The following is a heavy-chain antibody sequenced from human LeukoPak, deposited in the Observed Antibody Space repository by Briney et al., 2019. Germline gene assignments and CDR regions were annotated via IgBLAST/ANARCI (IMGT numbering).Heavy chain of an antibody. CDR3: ARQGHSSSWYFNWFDP. CDR1: GYSFTSYW. CDR2: IYPGDSDT. V-gene: IGHV5-51*01. J-gene: IGHJ5*02. Sequence: GESLKISCKGSGYSFTSYWIGWVRQMPGKGLEWVGIIYPGDSDTRYSPSFQGQVTTSADKSISTAYLQWSSLKASDTAMYYCARQGHSSSWYFNWFDPWGQGTLVTVSS. D-gene: IGHD6-13*01.